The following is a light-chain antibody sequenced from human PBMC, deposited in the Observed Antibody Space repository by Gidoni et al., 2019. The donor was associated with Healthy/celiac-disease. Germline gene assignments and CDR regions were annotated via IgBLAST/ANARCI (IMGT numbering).Light chain of an antibody. CDR1: QSISSY. V-gene: IGKV1-39*01. CDR2: AAS. J-gene: IGKJ2*01. Sequence: ASVGDRVTITCRASQSISSYLNWYQQKPGKAPKLLIYAASSLQSGVPSRFSGSGSGTDFTLTISSLQPEDFATYYCQQSYSTPRTFGQXTKLEIK. CDR3: QQSYSTPRT.